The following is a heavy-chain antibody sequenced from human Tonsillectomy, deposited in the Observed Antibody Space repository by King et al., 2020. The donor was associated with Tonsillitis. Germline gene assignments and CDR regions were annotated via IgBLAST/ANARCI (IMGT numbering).Heavy chain of an antibody. CDR3: ARRGRRTSSWYGAFDI. CDR2: IKQDGSEK. V-gene: IGHV3-7*01. CDR1: GFTFSTFW. Sequence: VQLVESGGGLVQPGGSLRLSCAAPGFTFSTFWMSWVRQAPGKGLEWVANIKQDGSEKYYVDSVRGRFTISRDNAQNSLYLQMNSLRAEDTAVYYCARRGRRTSSWYGAFDIWGQGKMVTVSS. J-gene: IGHJ3*02. D-gene: IGHD6-13*01.